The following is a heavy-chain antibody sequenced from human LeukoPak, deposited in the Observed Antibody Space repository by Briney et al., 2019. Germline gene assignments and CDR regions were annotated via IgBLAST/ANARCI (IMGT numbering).Heavy chain of an antibody. V-gene: IGHV4-61*02. J-gene: IGHJ4*02. CDR3: ARGKGRGYNYGLDY. CDR1: GGSISSGSYY. CDR2: IYTSENT. Sequence: SETLSLTCTVSGGSISSGSYYWSWIRQPAGKGLEWIGRIYTSENTNYNPSLKSRVTISVDTSKNQFSLKLRSVTAADTAVYYCARGKGRGYNYGLDYWGQGTLVTVSS. D-gene: IGHD5-18*01.